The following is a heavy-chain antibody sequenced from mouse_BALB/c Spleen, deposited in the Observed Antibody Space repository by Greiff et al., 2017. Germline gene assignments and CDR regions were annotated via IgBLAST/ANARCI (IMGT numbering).Heavy chain of an antibody. CDR3: ASDGNDDAYYFDY. CDR2: IVPASGST. J-gene: IGHJ2*01. Sequence: QVQLQQSGPELVRPGASVKLSCTASGYIFITYWMNWVKQRPGQGLEWIGQIVPASGSTNYNEMFEGKATLTVDTCSSTAYMQLSSMTSEDSEVYDCASDGNDDAYYFDYWGQGTTLTVSS. D-gene: IGHD2-3*01. V-gene: IGHV1S40*01. CDR1: GYIFITYW.